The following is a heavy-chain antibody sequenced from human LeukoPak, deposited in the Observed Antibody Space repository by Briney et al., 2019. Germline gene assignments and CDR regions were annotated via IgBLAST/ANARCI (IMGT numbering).Heavy chain of an antibody. D-gene: IGHD2-2*01. Sequence: ASVKVSCKASGYTFIGYYMHWVRQAPGQGLEWMGWINPNSGGRNYAQKVQGRVTMTRDRSISTAYMDLSSLRSDDTAVYYCATLSSYYMDVWGKGTTVTVSS. CDR1: GYTFIGYY. CDR3: ATLSSYYMDV. J-gene: IGHJ6*03. V-gene: IGHV1-2*02. CDR2: INPNSGGR.